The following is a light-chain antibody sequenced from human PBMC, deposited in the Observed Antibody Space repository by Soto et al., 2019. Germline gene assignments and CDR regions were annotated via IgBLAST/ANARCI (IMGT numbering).Light chain of an antibody. CDR3: SSYTSSSTGV. J-gene: IGLJ1*01. CDR2: DVS. CDR1: SSDVGGYNY. V-gene: IGLV2-14*01. Sequence: QSVLTQPASVSGSPGQSITISCTGTSSDVGGYNYVSWYQQHPGKAPKLMIYDVSNRPSGVSNRFSGSKSGNTASLTISGLQAEDEADYYCSSYTSSSTGVFGTGTKLTGL.